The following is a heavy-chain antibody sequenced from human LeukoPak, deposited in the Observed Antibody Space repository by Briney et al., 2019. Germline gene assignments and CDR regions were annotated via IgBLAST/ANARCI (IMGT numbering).Heavy chain of an antibody. J-gene: IGHJ4*02. D-gene: IGHD6-13*01. CDR2: ISSSGSTI. Sequence: GGSLRLSCAASGFTFSDYYMSWIRQAPGKGLEWVSYISSSGSTIYYADSVKGRFTISRDNAKNSLYLQMNSLRAEDTAVYSCAKHSSTWHYFDYWGQGTLVTVSS. CDR3: AKHSSTWHYFDY. V-gene: IGHV3-11*01. CDR1: GFTFSDYY.